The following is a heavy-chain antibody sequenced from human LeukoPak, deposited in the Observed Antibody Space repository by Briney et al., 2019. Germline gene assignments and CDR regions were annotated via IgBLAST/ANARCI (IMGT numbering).Heavy chain of an antibody. Sequence: PSETLSLTCTVSGYSISSGYYWGWIRQPPGKGLEWIGSIYHSGSTYYNPSLKSRVTISVDTSKNQFSLKLSSVTAADTAVYYCAKDREYYYDSSGYYREFDYWGQGTLVTVSS. V-gene: IGHV4-38-2*02. CDR3: AKDREYYYDSSGYYREFDY. J-gene: IGHJ4*02. CDR2: IYHSGST. D-gene: IGHD3-22*01. CDR1: GYSISSGYY.